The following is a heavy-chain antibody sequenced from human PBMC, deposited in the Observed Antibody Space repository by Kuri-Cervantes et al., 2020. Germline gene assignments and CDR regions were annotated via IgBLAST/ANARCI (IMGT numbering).Heavy chain of an antibody. Sequence: ASVKVSCKASGYTFTNCALHWVRRAPGQRLEWMGWINAGNGNTKYSQKFQGRVTMTTDTSTTTAYMELRSLRSDDTAVYFCARYCSTTSCFYTPNRPDAFDIWGQGTMVTVSS. J-gene: IGHJ3*02. CDR2: INAGNGNT. D-gene: IGHD2-2*01. V-gene: IGHV1-3*01. CDR1: GYTFTNCA. CDR3: ARYCSTTSCFYTPNRPDAFDI.